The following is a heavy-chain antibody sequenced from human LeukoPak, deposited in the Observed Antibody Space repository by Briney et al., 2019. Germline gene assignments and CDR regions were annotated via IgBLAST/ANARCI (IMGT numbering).Heavy chain of an antibody. J-gene: IGHJ5*02. CDR3: ARGSSSWFDP. CDR1: GSSISSGYY. Sequence: SETLSLTCTVSGSSISSGYYWGWIRQPPGKGLEWIGSIYHSGSTYYNPSLKSRVTISVDTSKNRFSLKLSSVTAADTAVYYCARGSSSWFDPWGQGTLVTVSS. V-gene: IGHV4-38-2*02. CDR2: IYHSGST. D-gene: IGHD6-13*01.